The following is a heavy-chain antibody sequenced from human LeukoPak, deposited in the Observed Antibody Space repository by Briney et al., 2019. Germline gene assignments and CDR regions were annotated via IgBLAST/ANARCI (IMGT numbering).Heavy chain of an antibody. V-gene: IGHV3-21*01. CDR1: GFTFSSFS. D-gene: IGHD2-2*01. CDR3: ARLTCSSTSCHCDY. CDR2: ISSSSSYI. Sequence: GGSLRLSCAASGFTFSSFSMNWVRQAPGKGLEWVSSISSSSSYIYYADSVKGRFTISRDNAKNSLYPQMNSLRAEDTAVYYCARLTCSSTSCHCDYWGQGTLVTVSS. J-gene: IGHJ4*02.